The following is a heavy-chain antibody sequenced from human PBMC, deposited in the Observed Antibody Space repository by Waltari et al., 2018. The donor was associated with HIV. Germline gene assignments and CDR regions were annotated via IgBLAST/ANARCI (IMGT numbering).Heavy chain of an antibody. V-gene: IGHV4-59*01. CDR3: ARDRVVPNWYFDL. J-gene: IGHJ2*01. D-gene: IGHD2-15*01. CDR1: GGSISSYY. CDR2: IYYSGST. Sequence: QVQLQESGPGLVKPSETLSLTCTVSGGSISSYYWSWIRQPPGKGLEWIGYIYYSGSTNYNPSLKSRVTISVDTSKNQFSLKLSSVTAADTAVYYCARDRVVPNWYFDLWGRGTLVTVSS.